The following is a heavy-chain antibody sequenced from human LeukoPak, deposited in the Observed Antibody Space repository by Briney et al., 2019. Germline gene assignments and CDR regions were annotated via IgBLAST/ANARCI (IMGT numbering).Heavy chain of an antibody. D-gene: IGHD4/OR15-4a*01. CDR1: GGTVSSYA. CDR2: IIPIFGTA. V-gene: IGHV1-69*05. Sequence: SVKVSCKASGGTVSSYAISWVRQAPGQGLEWMGGIIPIFGTANYAQKFQGRVTITTDESTSTAYMELSSLRSEDTAVYYCARAHLRYGADKSAFDYWGQGTLVIVSS. J-gene: IGHJ4*02. CDR3: ARAHLRYGADKSAFDY.